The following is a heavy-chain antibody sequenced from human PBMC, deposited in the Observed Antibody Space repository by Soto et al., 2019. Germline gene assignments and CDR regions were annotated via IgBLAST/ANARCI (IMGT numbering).Heavy chain of an antibody. V-gene: IGHV4-59*12. J-gene: IGHJ5*02. CDR3: ARGGGGSGSNWFDP. CDR2: IHCSGSA. D-gene: IGHD2-15*01. CDR1: GSSIIGYY. Sequence: AETLSLTCTFSGSSIIGYYWTWIRQSPERGLEWIGYIHCSGSANYNPSLNSRLTMSVDRSKSQCSMKLAAVTAADTAVYYCARGGGGSGSNWFDPWGQGTLVTVSS.